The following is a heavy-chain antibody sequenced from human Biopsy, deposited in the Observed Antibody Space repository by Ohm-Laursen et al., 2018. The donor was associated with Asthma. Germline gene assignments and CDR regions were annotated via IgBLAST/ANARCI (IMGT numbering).Heavy chain of an antibody. CDR1: GFSFSNFA. V-gene: IGHV3-30*01. J-gene: IGHJ3*02. D-gene: IGHD1-1*01. Sequence: RSLRLPCAASGFSFSNFAIHWVRQAPGKGLEWVGVISKDASTQDYADSVKGRFTMARDNSKSTLDLQMNSLREEDTAVYYCVRDGTDDAFDIWGQGTMVTVSS. CDR2: ISKDASTQ. CDR3: VRDGTDDAFDI.